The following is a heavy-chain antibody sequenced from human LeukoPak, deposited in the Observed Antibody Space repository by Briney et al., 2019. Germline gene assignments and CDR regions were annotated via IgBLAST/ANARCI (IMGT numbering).Heavy chain of an antibody. CDR3: AKFLTVTTQNY. CDR1: GFTFSSYG. V-gene: IGHV3-30*18. Sequence: GGSQRLSCAASGFTFSSYGMHWVRQAPGKGLEWVAVISYDGSNKYYADSVKGRFTISRDNSKNTLYLQMNSLRAEDTAVYYCAKFLTVTTQNYWGQGTLVTVSS. D-gene: IGHD4-17*01. CDR2: ISYDGSNK. J-gene: IGHJ4*02.